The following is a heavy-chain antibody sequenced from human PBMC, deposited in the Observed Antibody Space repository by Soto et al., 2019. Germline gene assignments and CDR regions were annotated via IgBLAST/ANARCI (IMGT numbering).Heavy chain of an antibody. D-gene: IGHD4-17*01. V-gene: IGHV3-30*18. CDR3: ANEPGDGDYFGGDY. Sequence: QVQLVESGGGVVQPGRSLRLSCAASGFTFSSYGMHWVRQAPGKGLEWVAVISYDGSNKYYADSVKGRFTISRDNSKNTLYLQMNSLRAEDTAVYYCANEPGDGDYFGGDYWAQGTLVTVSA. J-gene: IGHJ4*02. CDR1: GFTFSSYG. CDR2: ISYDGSNK.